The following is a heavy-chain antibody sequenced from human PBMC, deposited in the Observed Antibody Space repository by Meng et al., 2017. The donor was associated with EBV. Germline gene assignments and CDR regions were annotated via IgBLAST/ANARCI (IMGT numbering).Heavy chain of an antibody. Sequence: QGPPQESGPGRVKPSETLSLTCTVSGGSVSSGSYYWSWIRQPPGKGLEWIGYISYSGSTNYNPSLKSRVTISIDTSNNHFSLKLTSVTAADTAVYYCATGRNDWDYYSFDSWGQGTLVTVSS. CDR3: ATGRNDWDYYSFDS. D-gene: IGHD1-7*01. J-gene: IGHJ4*02. V-gene: IGHV4-61*03. CDR2: ISYSGST. CDR1: GGSVSSGSYY.